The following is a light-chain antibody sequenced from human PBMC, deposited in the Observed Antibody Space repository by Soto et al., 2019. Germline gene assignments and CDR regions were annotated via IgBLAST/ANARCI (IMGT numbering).Light chain of an antibody. V-gene: IGLV1-40*01. J-gene: IGLJ3*02. CDR3: QSYDSSLSGWV. CDR2: GNN. CDR1: SSNIGAAYD. Sequence: QPVLTQPPSVSGAPGQKVTISCTRSSSNIGAAYDVHWYQHLPGTAPKLLIYGNNNRPSGVPDRFSGSKSGTSASLAITGLQAEVEADYYCQSYDSSLSGWVFGGGTKLTVL.